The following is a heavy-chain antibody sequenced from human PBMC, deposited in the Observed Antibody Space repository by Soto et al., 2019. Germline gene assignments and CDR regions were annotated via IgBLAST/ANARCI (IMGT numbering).Heavy chain of an antibody. J-gene: IGHJ4*02. D-gene: IGHD5-12*01. CDR2: ISYDGSNK. CDR1: GFTFSSYG. CDR3: AKDRIRSGWLPQLPYY. Sequence: GGSLRLSCAASGFTFSSYGMHWVRQAPGKGLEWVAVISYDGSNKYYADSVKGRFTISRDNSKNTLYLQMNSLRAEDTAVYYCAKDRIRSGWLPQLPYYWGQGTLVTVSS. V-gene: IGHV3-30*18.